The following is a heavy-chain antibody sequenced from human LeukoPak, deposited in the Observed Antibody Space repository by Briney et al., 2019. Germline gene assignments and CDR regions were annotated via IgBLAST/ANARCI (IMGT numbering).Heavy chain of an antibody. V-gene: IGHV3-30*02. Sequence: GGSLRLSCAASGFTFSSYGMHWVRQAPAKGLEWVAFIRYDGSNKYYADSVKGRFTISRDNSKHTLYLQMNSLRAEDTAVYYCAKDRTGAFDIWGQGTMVTVSS. CDR3: AKDRTGAFDI. CDR2: IRYDGSNK. J-gene: IGHJ3*02. D-gene: IGHD1-14*01. CDR1: GFTFSSYG.